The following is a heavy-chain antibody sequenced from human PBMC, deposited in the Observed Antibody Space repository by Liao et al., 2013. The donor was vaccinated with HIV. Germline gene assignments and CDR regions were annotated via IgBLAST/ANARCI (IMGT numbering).Heavy chain of an antibody. V-gene: IGHV4-30-2*01. Sequence: QLQLQESGSGLVKPSQTLSLTCAVSGGSISSAGYSWNWIRQTPGKGLEWIGYIYHSGSTYYNPSLKSRVTMSLDASNNHFSLNLGSVTAADTAVYFCARGRGIDYYYFYMDVWGKGTAVTVSS. CDR2: IYHSGST. CDR1: GGSISSAGYS. D-gene: IGHD3-10*01. J-gene: IGHJ6*03. CDR3: ARGRGIDYYYFYMDV.